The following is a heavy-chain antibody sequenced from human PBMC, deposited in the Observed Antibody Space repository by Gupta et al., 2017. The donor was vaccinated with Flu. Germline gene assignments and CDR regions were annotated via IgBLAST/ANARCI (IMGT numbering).Heavy chain of an antibody. J-gene: IGHJ4*02. CDR3: AKEAAVAGIGYFDH. CDR2: IIGSGDST. CDR1: GFTFSSYA. Sequence: EVQLLESGGGLVQPGGSLRLSCVASGFTFSSYAMTWVRQAPGKGLEWVSAIIGSGDSTYYADSVKGRFTISRDNAKNTLYLQMSTLRAEDTAIYYCAKEAAVAGIGYFDHWGQGTLVTVSS. D-gene: IGHD6-19*01. V-gene: IGHV3-23*01.